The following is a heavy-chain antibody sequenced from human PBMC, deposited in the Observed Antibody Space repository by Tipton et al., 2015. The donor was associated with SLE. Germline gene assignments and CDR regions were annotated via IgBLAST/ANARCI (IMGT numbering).Heavy chain of an antibody. J-gene: IGHJ4*02. CDR2: IYISGST. CDR1: GDSITNEDHY. CDR3: ARDWGGEALDF. D-gene: IGHD2-21*01. V-gene: IGHV4-61*02. Sequence: TLSLTCTVSGDSITNEDHYWNWIRQPAGKGLEWIGRIYISGSTSYNPSLNSRVTMSLDTSKSQFSLKLTSVTAADTAVYYCARDWGGEALDFWGQGTLVTVSS.